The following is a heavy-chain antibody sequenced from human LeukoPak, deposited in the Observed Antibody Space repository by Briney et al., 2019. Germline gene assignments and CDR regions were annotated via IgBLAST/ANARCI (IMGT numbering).Heavy chain of an antibody. CDR1: GFTVSSNY. CDR3: AKERGLGVNWFDP. V-gene: IGHV3-66*01. J-gene: IGHJ5*02. D-gene: IGHD3-16*01. CDR2: IYSGGST. Sequence: GGSLRLSCAASGFTVSSNYMSWVRQAPGKGLEWVSVIYSGGSTYYADSVKGRFTISRDNSKNTLYLQMNSLRAEDTAVYYCAKERGLGVNWFDPWAREPWSPSPQ.